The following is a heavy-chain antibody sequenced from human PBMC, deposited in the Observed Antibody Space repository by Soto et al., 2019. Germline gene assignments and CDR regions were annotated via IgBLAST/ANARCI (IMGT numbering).Heavy chain of an antibody. CDR2: IIPIFGTA. D-gene: IGHD5-18*01. CDR1: GGTFSSYA. CDR3: AREYSYGYPSQNYFDY. Sequence: SVKVSCKASGGTFSSYAISWVRQAPGQGLEWMGGIIPIFGTANYAQKFQGRVTITADKSTSTAYMELSSLRSEDTAVYYCAREYSYGYPSQNYFDYWGQGTLVTVPQ. J-gene: IGHJ4*02. V-gene: IGHV1-69*06.